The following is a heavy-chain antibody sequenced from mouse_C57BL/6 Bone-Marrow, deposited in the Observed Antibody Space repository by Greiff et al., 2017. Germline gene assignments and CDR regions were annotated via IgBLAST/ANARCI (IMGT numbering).Heavy chain of an antibody. V-gene: IGHV8-8*01. D-gene: IGHD1-1*01. CDR2: IWWDDDK. Sequence: VKLQESGPGILQPSQTLSLTCSFSGFSLSTFGMGVGWIRQPSGKGLEWLAHIWWDDDKYYNPALKSRLTISKDTSKNQVFLKIANVDTADTATYYCARKVLLRPYAMDYWGQGTSVTVSS. J-gene: IGHJ4*01. CDR3: ARKVLLRPYAMDY. CDR1: GFSLSTFGMG.